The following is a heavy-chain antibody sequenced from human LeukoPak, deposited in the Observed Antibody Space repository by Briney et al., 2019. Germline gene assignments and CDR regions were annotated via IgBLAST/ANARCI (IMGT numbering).Heavy chain of an antibody. V-gene: IGHV3-66*01. CDR2: IYSGGGT. CDR1: GFTLSSNY. D-gene: IGHD2-21*02. CDR3: ATETDDY. Sequence: GGSLRLSCAASGFTLSSNYMSWVREAPGKGLEWVSVIYSGGGTYYADSVKGRFTISRDNSKNTVYLQMNSLRAEDTAVYYCATETDDYWGQGTLVTVSS. J-gene: IGHJ4*02.